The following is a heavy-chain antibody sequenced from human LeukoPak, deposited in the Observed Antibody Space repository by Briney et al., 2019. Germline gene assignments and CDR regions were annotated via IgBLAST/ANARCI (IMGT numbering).Heavy chain of an antibody. CDR2: IIPIFGTA. CDR1: GGTFSSYA. V-gene: IGHV1-69*13. D-gene: IGHD3-3*01. Sequence: VASVKVSCKASGGTFSSYAISWVRQAPGQGLEWMGRIIPIFGTANYAQKFQGRVTITADESTSTAYMELSSLRSEDTAVYYCARRTIFGVETLLDYWGQGTLVTVSS. J-gene: IGHJ4*02. CDR3: ARRTIFGVETLLDY.